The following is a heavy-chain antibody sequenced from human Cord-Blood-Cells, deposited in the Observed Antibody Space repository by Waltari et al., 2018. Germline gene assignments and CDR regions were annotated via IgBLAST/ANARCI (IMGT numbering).Heavy chain of an antibody. CDR3: AIKYSSGWFDY. CDR1: GYTFTSYY. J-gene: IGHJ4*02. V-gene: IGHV1-46*03. Sequence: QVQLVQSGAEAKKPGASVTVSCKASGYTFTSYYIHWLRQAPGQRLEWMGIINPSGGSTSYAQKFQGRVTMTRDTSTSTVYMELSSLGSEGTAVYYCAIKYSSGWFDYWGQGTLVTVSS. D-gene: IGHD6-19*01. CDR2: INPSGGST.